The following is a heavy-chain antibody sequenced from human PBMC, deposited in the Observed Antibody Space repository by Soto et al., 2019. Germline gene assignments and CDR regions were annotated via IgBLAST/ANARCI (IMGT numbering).Heavy chain of an antibody. D-gene: IGHD3-16*01. J-gene: IGHJ5*02. V-gene: IGHV4-38-2*02. CDR3: ARDTNSLDP. CDR2: IFHTGDT. CDR1: SYSINSGFF. Sequence: PSETLSLTCSVSSYSINSGFFWGWIRQPPGKGREWIGSIFHTGDTYYNPSLKSRITMSVDTTRNQFSLKLTSLTAADTAVYYCARDTNSLDPWGQGTLVTVSS.